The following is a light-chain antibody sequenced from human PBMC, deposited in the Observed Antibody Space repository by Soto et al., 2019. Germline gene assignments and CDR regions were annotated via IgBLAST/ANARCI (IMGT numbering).Light chain of an antibody. V-gene: IGLV7-43*01. J-gene: IGLJ2*01. CDR3: LLYCGSAHLV. CDR2: STS. Sequence: QDVVTQEPSLTVAPGGTVTLTCASSTGAVTSGYYPNRFQQKPGEAPRALIYSTSTNHSWTPARFSAYLLEGKAARTLSGVAADDDDEYYCLLYCGSAHLVFGGGTKLTVL. CDR1: TGAVTSGYY.